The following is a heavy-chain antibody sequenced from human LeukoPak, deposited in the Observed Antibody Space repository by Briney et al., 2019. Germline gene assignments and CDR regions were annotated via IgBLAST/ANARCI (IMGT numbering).Heavy chain of an antibody. CDR3: AREKVGVCDY. V-gene: IGHV4-4*07. J-gene: IGHJ4*02. CDR1: VGSFSGYY. Sequence: SETLSLTCAVYVGSFSGYYWSWIRQPAGKGLEWIGRIYTSGSTNYNPSLKSRVTISVDTSKNQFSLKLSSVTAADTAVYYCAREKVGVCDYWGQGTLVTVSS. CDR2: IYTSGST. D-gene: IGHD3-22*01.